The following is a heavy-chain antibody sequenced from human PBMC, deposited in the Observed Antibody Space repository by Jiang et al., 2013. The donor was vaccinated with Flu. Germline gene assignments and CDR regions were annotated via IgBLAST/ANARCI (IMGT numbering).Heavy chain of an antibody. D-gene: IGHD6-13*01. Sequence: MSSSNWWSWVRQPPGRGWSGLGKSIIVGPPSTTRPSKSRVTISVDNSKNHFSLKLSSVTAADTGVYYCATKNSLMGSWYYWGQGTLVTVPS. CDR3: ATKNSLMGSWYY. CDR1: MSSSNW. CDR2: SIIVGPP. J-gene: IGHJ4*02. V-gene: IGHV4-4*02.